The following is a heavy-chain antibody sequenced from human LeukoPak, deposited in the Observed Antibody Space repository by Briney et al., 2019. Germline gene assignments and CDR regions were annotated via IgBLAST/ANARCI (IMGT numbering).Heavy chain of an antibody. CDR3: ARSIAAADTFDY. V-gene: IGHV1-46*01. CDR1: GYTFTSYY. CDR2: INPSGGST. Sequence: WASVKVSCKASGYTFTSYYMHWVRQAPGQGLEWMGIINPSGGSTSYAQKFQGRVTMTRDTSTSTVYMELSSLRSEDMAVYYCARSIAAADTFDYWGQGTLVTVSS. D-gene: IGHD6-13*01. J-gene: IGHJ4*02.